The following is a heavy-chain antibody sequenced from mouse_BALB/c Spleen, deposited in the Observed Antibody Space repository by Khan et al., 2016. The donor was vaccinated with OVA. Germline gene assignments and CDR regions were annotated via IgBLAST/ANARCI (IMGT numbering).Heavy chain of an antibody. CDR1: GYTFTSYW. D-gene: IGHD2-1*01. CDR3: ARGYFGNYAFAY. V-gene: IGHV1S132*01. J-gene: IGHJ3*01. Sequence: QVQLQQSGAELVKPGASVRLSCKTSGYTFTSYWIQWVKQRPGQGLGGIGEIFPGTGTTYYNENFKGKATLTIDISSTTAYIQLSSLTSEDSAVYFCARGYFGNYAFAYWGQGTLVTVSA. CDR2: IFPGTGTT.